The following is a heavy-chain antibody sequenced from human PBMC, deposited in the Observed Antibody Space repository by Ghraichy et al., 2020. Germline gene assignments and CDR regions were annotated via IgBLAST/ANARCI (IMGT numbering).Heavy chain of an antibody. CDR1: GFTFSSYW. CDR2: IEQDGSER. Sequence: GGSLRLSCAASGFTFSSYWMSWVRQAPGKGLEWVANIEQDGSERYYVDSLKGRFTVSRDNAKNSLYLEMNSLRADDTAVYYCARGPFGSSWYWFDPWGQGTLVTVSS. CDR3: ARGPFGSSWYWFDP. V-gene: IGHV3-7*03. D-gene: IGHD6-13*01. J-gene: IGHJ5*02.